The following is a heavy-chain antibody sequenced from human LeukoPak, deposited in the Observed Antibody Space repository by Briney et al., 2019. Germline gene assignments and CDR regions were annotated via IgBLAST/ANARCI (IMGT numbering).Heavy chain of an antibody. CDR3: AREGGGGLHPWDYYYGMDV. J-gene: IGHJ6*02. CDR1: GYTFTGYY. Sequence: ASVKVSCKASGYTFTGYYMHWVRQAPGQGLEWMGWINPNSGGTNYAQKFQGRVTMTRDTSISTAYMELSRLRSDDTAVYYCAREGGGGLHPWDYYYGMDVWGQGTTVTVSS. V-gene: IGHV1-2*02. D-gene: IGHD5-24*01. CDR2: INPNSGGT.